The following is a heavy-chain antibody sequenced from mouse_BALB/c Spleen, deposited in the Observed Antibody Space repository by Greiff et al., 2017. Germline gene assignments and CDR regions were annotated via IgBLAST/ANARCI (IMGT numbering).Heavy chain of an antibody. D-gene: IGHD1-2*01. Sequence: LQESGPGLVAPSQSLSITCTVSGFSLTSYGVHWVRQPPGKGLEWLGVIWAGGSTNYNSALMSRLSISKDNSKSQVFLKMNSLQTDDTAMYYCAREFITTATDWFAYWGQGTLVTVSA. V-gene: IGHV2-9*02. CDR1: GFSLTSYG. J-gene: IGHJ3*01. CDR2: IWAGGST. CDR3: AREFITTATDWFAY.